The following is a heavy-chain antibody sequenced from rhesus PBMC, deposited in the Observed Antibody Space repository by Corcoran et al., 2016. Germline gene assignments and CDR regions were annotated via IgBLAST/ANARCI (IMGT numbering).Heavy chain of an antibody. CDR2: SSYSGST. V-gene: IGHV4-122*02. J-gene: IGHJ4*01. CDR3: ARVSSSRFYYFDY. Sequence: QVQLQESGPRLVKPSETLSLTCAVSGYSISSGYGWSWIRQPPGKGLEWIGDSSYSGSTSYNPSLKSRVTISRDTSKNQFSLKLSSVTAADTAVYYCARVSSSRFYYFDYWGQGVLVTVSS. CDR1: GYSISSGYG. D-gene: IGHD6-19*01.